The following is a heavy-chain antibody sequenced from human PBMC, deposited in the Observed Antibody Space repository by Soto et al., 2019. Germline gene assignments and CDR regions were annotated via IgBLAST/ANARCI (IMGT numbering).Heavy chain of an antibody. V-gene: IGHV1-2*02. CDR2: IKPDSGGT. CDR3: AREGYYGSGSQYYYYGMDV. Sequence: ASVKVSCKASGYIFTGFYIHWVRQAPGQGLEWMGGIKPDSGGTDYAEKFQGRVTMTTDTSTSTAYMELRSLRSDDTAVYYCAREGYYGSGSQYYYYGMDVWGQGTTVTVSS. D-gene: IGHD3-10*01. CDR1: GYIFTGFY. J-gene: IGHJ6*02.